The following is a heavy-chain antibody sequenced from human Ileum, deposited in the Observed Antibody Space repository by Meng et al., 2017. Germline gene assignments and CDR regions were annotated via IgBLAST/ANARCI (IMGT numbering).Heavy chain of an antibody. Sequence: HVQLQESGPGLVKPSQTLSLTCSVSGRSSSSDNYYWTWVRQTPGKGLEWIGLTYYNGSPFYNPSIRSRVTISVDTSKDQFSLKLTSVTAADTAVYYCARERRHYYGSGSFDYWGQGILVTVSS. CDR1: GRSSSSDNYY. J-gene: IGHJ4*02. D-gene: IGHD3-10*01. CDR2: TYYNGSP. V-gene: IGHV4-30-4*01. CDR3: ARERRHYYGSGSFDY.